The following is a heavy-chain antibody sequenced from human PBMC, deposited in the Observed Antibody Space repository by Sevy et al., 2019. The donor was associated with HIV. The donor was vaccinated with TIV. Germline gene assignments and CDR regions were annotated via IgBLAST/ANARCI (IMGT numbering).Heavy chain of an antibody. CDR2: IYTSGRT. CDR3: ARGIYSSSWYASGGAFDI. Sequence: SETLSLTCTVSGGSISSGSYYWSWIRQPAGKGLEWIGRIYTSGRTNYNPSLKSRVTISVDTSKNQFSLKLSSVTAADTAVYYCARGIYSSSWYASGGAFDIWGQGTMVTVSS. V-gene: IGHV4-61*02. D-gene: IGHD6-13*01. CDR1: GGSISSGSYY. J-gene: IGHJ3*02.